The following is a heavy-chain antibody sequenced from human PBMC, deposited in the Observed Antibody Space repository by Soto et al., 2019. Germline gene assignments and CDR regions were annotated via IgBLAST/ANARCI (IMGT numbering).Heavy chain of an antibody. J-gene: IGHJ6*02. CDR1: EFTVSSNY. CDR3: ARGRSGLPLLVRDDGMDV. D-gene: IGHD2-2*01. V-gene: IGHV3-53*02. Sequence: EVQLVETGGGLIQPGGSLRLSCAASEFTVSSNYMSWVRQAPGKGLEWVSVIYSGGSKYYADSVKGRCTISRDNSENTLYLQMNSLRAEDTAVYYCARGRSGLPLLVRDDGMDVWGQGTTVTVSS. CDR2: IYSGGSK.